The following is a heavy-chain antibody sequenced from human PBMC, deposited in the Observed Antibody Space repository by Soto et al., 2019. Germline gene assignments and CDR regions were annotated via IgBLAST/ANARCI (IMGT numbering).Heavy chain of an antibody. D-gene: IGHD4-4*01. CDR2: ISWHSGNI. V-gene: IGHV3-9*01. J-gene: IGHJ4*02. Sequence: EVQLVESGGGLVQPGRSLRLSCAASGFTFETYAMHWVRQAPGKGLEWVSGISWHSGNIGYADSVRGRFTISRDNAKNSLYLQMNSLRPEDTGLYYCAKDKLYSNYEHYFDYWGQGNLVTVSS. CDR3: AKDKLYSNYEHYFDY. CDR1: GFTFETYA.